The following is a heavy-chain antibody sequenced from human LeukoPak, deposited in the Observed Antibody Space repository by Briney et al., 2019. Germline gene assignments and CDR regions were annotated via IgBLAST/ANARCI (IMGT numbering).Heavy chain of an antibody. D-gene: IGHD6-13*01. CDR3: ASIAAAGSYYYYYGMDV. CDR2: IKQDGSEK. CDR1: GFTFSNYW. Sequence: GGSLRLSCAASGFTFSNYWMSWVRQAPGKGLEWVANIKQDGSEKYYVDSVKGRFTISRDNAKNSLYLQMNSLRAEDTAVYYCASIAAAGSYYYYYGMDVWGQGTTVTVSS. J-gene: IGHJ6*02. V-gene: IGHV3-7*01.